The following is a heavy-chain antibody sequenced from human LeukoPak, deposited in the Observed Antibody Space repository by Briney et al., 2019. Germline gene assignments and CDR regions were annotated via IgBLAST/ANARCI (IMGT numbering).Heavy chain of an antibody. J-gene: IGHJ4*02. CDR3: ARETVGTTLFDY. Sequence: GGSLRLSCAASGFIFSDYDMHWVRQPIGKGLEWVSAIGTADDTYYPGSVKGRFTISRDSAKNSLYLQMSSLRVDDSAVYYCARETVGTTLFDYWGQGTLVTVSP. CDR1: GFIFSDYD. CDR2: IGTADDT. D-gene: IGHD1-26*01. V-gene: IGHV3-13*01.